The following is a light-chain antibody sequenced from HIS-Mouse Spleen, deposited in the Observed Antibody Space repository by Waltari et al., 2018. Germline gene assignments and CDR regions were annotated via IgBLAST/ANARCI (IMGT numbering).Light chain of an antibody. J-gene: IGLJ2*01. CDR1: SSDVGSYNL. CDR3: CSYAGSSTFVV. V-gene: IGLV2-23*03. Sequence: QSALTQPASVSGSPGQSITISCTGTSSDVGSYNLVSWYQQHPGKAPKLSIYEGSKRPSGFSNCFSGSKSGNTASLTISGVQAEDEADYYCCSYAGSSTFVVFGGGTKLTVL. CDR2: EGS.